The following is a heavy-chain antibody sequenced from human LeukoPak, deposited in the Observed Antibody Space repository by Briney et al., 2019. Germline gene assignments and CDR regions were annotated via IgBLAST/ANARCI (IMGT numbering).Heavy chain of an antibody. V-gene: IGHV3-43*02. CDR3: AKDMGGSGRNWASNWFDP. J-gene: IGHJ5*02. CDR1: GFTFGDYP. D-gene: IGHD1-26*01. Sequence: GGSLRLSCASSGFTFGDYPMHWIRQTPGQGLEWVSLISPDGGRSFQADSVRGRFTISRDNSKNSLYLQMNSLRSEDTALYYCAKDMGGSGRNWASNWFDPWGQGNLVTVSS. CDR2: ISPDGGRS.